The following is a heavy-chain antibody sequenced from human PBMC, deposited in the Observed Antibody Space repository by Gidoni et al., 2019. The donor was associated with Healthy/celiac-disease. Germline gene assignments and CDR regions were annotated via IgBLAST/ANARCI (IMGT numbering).Heavy chain of an antibody. D-gene: IGHD3-22*01. V-gene: IGHV4-39*01. Sequence: QLQLQESGPGLVKPSETLSLTCTVSGGSISSSSYYWGWIRQPPGKGLEWIGRIYCSGGTDYNPSRKSRVTISVDTYKNQFSLKLSSVTAADTAVYYCASEDCYYAGGVGNRWGQGTLVTVSS. CDR3: ASEDCYYAGGVGNR. CDR2: IYCSGGT. CDR1: GGSISSSSYY. J-gene: IGHJ5*02.